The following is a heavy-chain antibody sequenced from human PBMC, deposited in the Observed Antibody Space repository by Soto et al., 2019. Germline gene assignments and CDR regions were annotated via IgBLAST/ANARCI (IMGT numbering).Heavy chain of an antibody. Sequence: ASVKVSCKASGYTFTSYGISWVRQAPGQGREWMGWISAYNDNTNYAQKFQGRVTMTTDTSTSTAYMELRSLRSDDTAVYYCARDHTEWLLHWDYWGQGTMVTVSS. CDR1: GYTFTSYG. J-gene: IGHJ4*02. CDR2: ISAYNDNT. V-gene: IGHV1-18*01. CDR3: ARDHTEWLLHWDY. D-gene: IGHD5-12*01.